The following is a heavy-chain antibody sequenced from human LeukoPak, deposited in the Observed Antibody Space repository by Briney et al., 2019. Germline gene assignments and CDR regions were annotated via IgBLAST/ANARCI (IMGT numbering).Heavy chain of an antibody. Sequence: GGSLRLSCAASGFTFSSYAMSWVRQAPGKGLEWVSSISSSSSYIYYADSVKGRFTISRDNAKNSLYLQMNSLRAEDTAVYYCARQDDYDILTGNYYYYMDVWGKGTTVTVSS. J-gene: IGHJ6*03. V-gene: IGHV3-21*01. CDR1: GFTFSSYA. CDR2: ISSSSSYI. D-gene: IGHD3-9*01. CDR3: ARQDDYDILTGNYYYYMDV.